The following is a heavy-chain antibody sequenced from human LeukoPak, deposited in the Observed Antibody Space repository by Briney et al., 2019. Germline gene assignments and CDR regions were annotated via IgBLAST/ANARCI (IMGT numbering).Heavy chain of an antibody. J-gene: IGHJ4*02. CDR1: GFTFSSYA. D-gene: IGHD3-10*01. CDR3: AKTVRGVSLFDY. Sequence: GGSLRLSCAASGFTFSSYAMSWVRQAPGKGLEWVSAISGSGGSTYCADSVKGRFTISRDNSKNTLYLQMNSLRAEDTAVYYCAKTVRGVSLFDYWGQGTLVTVSS. V-gene: IGHV3-23*01. CDR2: ISGSGGST.